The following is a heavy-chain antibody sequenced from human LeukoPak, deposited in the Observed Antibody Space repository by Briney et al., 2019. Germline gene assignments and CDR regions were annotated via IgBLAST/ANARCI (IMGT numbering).Heavy chain of an antibody. V-gene: IGHV3-23*01. CDR3: AKVHGNSLYYYYGMDV. J-gene: IGHJ6*02. Sequence: GGSLRLSCAASGFTFSSYPMSWVRQAPGEGLDWVSIISAAGTGTYYTDSVKGRFTISRDNSKNTLYLQMNSLRAEDTAIYYCAKVHGNSLYYYYGMDVWGQGTTVTVSS. CDR2: ISAAGTGT. CDR1: GFTFSSYP. D-gene: IGHD4-23*01.